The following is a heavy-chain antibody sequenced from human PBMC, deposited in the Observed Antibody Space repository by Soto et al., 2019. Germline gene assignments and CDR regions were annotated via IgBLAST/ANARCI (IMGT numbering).Heavy chain of an antibody. V-gene: IGHV3-30-3*01. D-gene: IGHD5-12*01. CDR1: GFMFSSYA. CDR3: ARAWWLLVDY. Sequence: QVQLVESGGGVVQPGRSLRLSCAASGFMFSSYAMHWVRQAPGKGLEWVAVQTYDGSNKYYGDSVKGRFTISRDNSKNTLYLQRTSLRAEDRSVYYCARAWWLLVDYWGQGTRVTVSS. CDR2: QTYDGSNK. J-gene: IGHJ4*02.